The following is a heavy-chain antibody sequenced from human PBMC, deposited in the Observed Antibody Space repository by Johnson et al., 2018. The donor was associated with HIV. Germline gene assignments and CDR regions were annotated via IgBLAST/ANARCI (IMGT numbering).Heavy chain of an antibody. CDR2: ISYDGSNK. Sequence: VQLVESGGGVVQPGRSLRLSCAASGFTFSSYGMHWVRQAPGKGLEWVAVISYDGSNKYYADSVKGRFTISRDNSKNTLYLQMNSLRADDTAVYYCVRRPFGAAPGADAFDIWGQGTMVTVSS. CDR3: VRRPFGAAPGADAFDI. V-gene: IGHV3-30*03. D-gene: IGHD6-13*01. J-gene: IGHJ3*02. CDR1: GFTFSSYG.